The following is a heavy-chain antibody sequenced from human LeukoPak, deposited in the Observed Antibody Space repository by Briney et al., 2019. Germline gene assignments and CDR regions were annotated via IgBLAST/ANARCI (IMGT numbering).Heavy chain of an antibody. V-gene: IGHV3-21*01. CDR2: ISSSSSNI. D-gene: IGHD6-13*01. CDR3: ARGYSSSWYYFDY. J-gene: IGHJ4*02. Sequence: GGSLRLSCAASGFTFSSYNMNWVRQAPGKGLEWVSSISSSSSNIYYPDSVKGRFTISRDNAKNSLYLQMNSLRAEDTAVYYCARGYSSSWYYFDYWGQGTLVTVSS. CDR1: GFTFSSYN.